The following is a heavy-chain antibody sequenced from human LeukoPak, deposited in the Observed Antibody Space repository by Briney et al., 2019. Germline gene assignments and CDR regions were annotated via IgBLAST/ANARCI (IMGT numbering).Heavy chain of an antibody. V-gene: IGHV4-39*06. CDR2: IYYSGTV. J-gene: IGHJ6*03. Sequence: SETLSLTCTVSDGSISGTPYYWGWFRQPPGKGPEWIGNIYYSGTVYYNPSLKSRVTISVDTSKNQFPLKLSSVTAADTAVYFCARVTKYDDSRNNYYMDVWGKGTTVTVSS. CDR1: DGSISGTPYY. D-gene: IGHD4-17*01. CDR3: ARVTKYDDSRNNYYMDV.